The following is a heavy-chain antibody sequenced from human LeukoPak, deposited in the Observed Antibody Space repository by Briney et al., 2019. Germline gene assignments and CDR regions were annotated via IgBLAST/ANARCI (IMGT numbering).Heavy chain of an antibody. CDR1: GGSFSGYY. V-gene: IGHV4-34*01. D-gene: IGHD3-3*01. Sequence: PSETLSLTCAVYGGSFSGYYWSWIRQPPGKGLEWIGEINHSGSTYYNPSLKSRVTISVDTSKNQFSLKLSSVTAADTAVYYCARGVVIIGYFDYWGQGTLVTVSS. CDR2: INHSGST. J-gene: IGHJ4*02. CDR3: ARGVVIIGYFDY.